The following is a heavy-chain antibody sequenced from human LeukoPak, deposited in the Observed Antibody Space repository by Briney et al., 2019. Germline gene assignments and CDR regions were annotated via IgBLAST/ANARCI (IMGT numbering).Heavy chain of an antibody. Sequence: GGXXXXSCAASGFTFSSYAMSWVRQAPGKGLEWVSAISGSGGSTYYADSVKGRFTISRDNSKNTLYLQMNSLRAEDTAVYYCAKVPSPFGVVRYFDYWGQGTLVTVSS. CDR3: AKVPSPFGVVRYFDY. D-gene: IGHD3-3*01. CDR1: GFTFSSYA. J-gene: IGHJ4*02. CDR2: ISGSGGST. V-gene: IGHV3-23*01.